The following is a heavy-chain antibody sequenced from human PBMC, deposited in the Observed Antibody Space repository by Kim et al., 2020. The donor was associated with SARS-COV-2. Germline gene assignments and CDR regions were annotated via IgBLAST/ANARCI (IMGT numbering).Heavy chain of an antibody. D-gene: IGHD3-3*01. V-gene: IGHV3-23*01. Sequence: YSDAEKGRFTISRDNSKNTLYLQMNSLRAEDTAVYYCARGLRFPAHGMDVWGQGTTVTVSS. CDR3: ARGLRFPAHGMDV. J-gene: IGHJ6*02.